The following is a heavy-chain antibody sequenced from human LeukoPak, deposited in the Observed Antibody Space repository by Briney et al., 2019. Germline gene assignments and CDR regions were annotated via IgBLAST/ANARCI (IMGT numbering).Heavy chain of an antibody. J-gene: IGHJ3*02. V-gene: IGHV3-48*03. CDR1: GFTFSSYE. CDR3: ARDWAYAFDI. Sequence: GGSLRLSCAASGFTFSSYEMNWVRQAPGRGLEWVSYISSSRTTYADSVKGRFTISRDNAKNSLYLQMNSLRAEDTAVYYCARDWAYAFDIWGQGKMVTVSS. CDR2: ISSSRT. D-gene: IGHD3-16*01.